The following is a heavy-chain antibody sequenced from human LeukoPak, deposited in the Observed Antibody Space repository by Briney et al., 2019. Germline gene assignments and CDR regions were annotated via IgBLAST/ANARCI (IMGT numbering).Heavy chain of an antibody. CDR1: GGTVSSYA. CDR3: AAFRGVNYWFDP. Sequence: GASVKVSCKASGGTVSSYAISWVRQAPGQGLEWMGGIIPIFGTANYAQKFQARVTITADESTSTAYMELSSLRSEDTAVYYCAAFRGVNYWFDPWGQGTLVTVAS. D-gene: IGHD3-16*01. J-gene: IGHJ5*02. V-gene: IGHV1-69*01. CDR2: IIPIFGTA.